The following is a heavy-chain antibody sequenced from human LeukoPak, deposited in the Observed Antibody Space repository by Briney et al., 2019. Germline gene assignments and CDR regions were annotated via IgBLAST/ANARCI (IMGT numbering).Heavy chain of an antibody. Sequence: GASVKASCKASGYTFSNYAMHWVRQAPGQRLEWMGWINSGNGNTMYAQKFQGRVTITRDTSASTAYMELSSLRSEDTAVYYCARGSSLLDYGDPLKWFDPWGQGTLVTVSS. CDR1: GYTFSNYA. D-gene: IGHD4-17*01. V-gene: IGHV1-3*04. J-gene: IGHJ5*02. CDR3: ARGSSLLDYGDPLKWFDP. CDR2: INSGNGNT.